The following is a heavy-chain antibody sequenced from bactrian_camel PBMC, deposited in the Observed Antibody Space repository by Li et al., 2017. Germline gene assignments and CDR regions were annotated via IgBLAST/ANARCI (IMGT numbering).Heavy chain of an antibody. Sequence: HVQLVESGGDLVHPGGSLRLSCGVSGYTDSSNCMGWFRQAAGKEREGIATIRTNDGSTRYADSVSGRFTISQNNAKNTVYLQLNSLKTEDMAMYYCAFVVGMVPTGPEDYWGQGTQVTVS. V-gene: IGHV3S1*01. CDR1: GYTDSSNC. CDR2: IRTNDGST. CDR3: AFVVGMVPTGPEDY. D-gene: IGHD5*01. J-gene: IGHJ4*01.